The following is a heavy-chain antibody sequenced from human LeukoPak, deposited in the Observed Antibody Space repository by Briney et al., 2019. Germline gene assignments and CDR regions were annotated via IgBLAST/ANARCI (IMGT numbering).Heavy chain of an antibody. CDR1: GFTFSSYW. CDR3: ARPGVTNAFDI. V-gene: IGHV3-74*01. D-gene: IGHD4-17*01. CDR2: INSDGSIT. J-gene: IGHJ3*02. Sequence: PGGSLRLSCAASGFTFSSYWMHWVRQAPGKGLVWVSRINSDGSITSYADSVKGRFTISRDNAENTLYLQMNSLRAEDTAVYYCARPGVTNAFDIWGLGTMVTVSS.